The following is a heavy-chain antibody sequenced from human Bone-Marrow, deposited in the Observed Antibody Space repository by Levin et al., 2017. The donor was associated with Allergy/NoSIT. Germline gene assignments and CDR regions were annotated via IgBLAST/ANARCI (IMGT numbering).Heavy chain of an antibody. Sequence: SVKVSCKASGVTLSNYAISWVRQAPGQGLEWMGGIIPIFRTTNYAQKFQGRVTITADESTSTAYMELSSLRSEDTAVYYCAVTPRYCRGGSCLQGEVDYWGQGTLVTVSS. CDR2: IIPIFRTT. CDR3: AVTPRYCRGGSCLQGEVDY. V-gene: IGHV1-69*13. J-gene: IGHJ4*02. CDR1: GVTLSNYA. D-gene: IGHD2-15*01.